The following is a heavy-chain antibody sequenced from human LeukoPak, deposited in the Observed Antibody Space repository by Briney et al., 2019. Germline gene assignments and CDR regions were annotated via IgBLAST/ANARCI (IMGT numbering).Heavy chain of an antibody. CDR2: IYTGGTT. CDR3: TKATKWLAFDD. Sequence: SETLSLTCTVSAGSTRSHFWSWIRQSPGKGLKWIGNIYTGGTTNYNTSLKSGVTISIDTSKNQPSLHLASVTAADTAVYYCTKATKWLAFDDWGRGTLVTVSS. D-gene: IGHD6-19*01. CDR1: AGSTRSHF. V-gene: IGHV4-59*11. J-gene: IGHJ4*02.